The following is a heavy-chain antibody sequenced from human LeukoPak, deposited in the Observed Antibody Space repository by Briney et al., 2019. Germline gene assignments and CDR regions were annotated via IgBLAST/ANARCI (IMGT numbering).Heavy chain of an antibody. V-gene: IGHV4-4*07. D-gene: IGHD2-2*01. CDR2: IYTSGST. Sequence: SETLSLTCTVAGGSISSYYLSWIRQPAGKGLEWIGRIYTSGSTNYNPSLESRVTISVDTSKNQFSLKLSSVTAADTAVYYCARDRGVEVPTAPYYYYYMDVWGKGTTVTVSS. J-gene: IGHJ6*03. CDR3: ARDRGVEVPTAPYYYYYMDV. CDR1: GGSISSYY.